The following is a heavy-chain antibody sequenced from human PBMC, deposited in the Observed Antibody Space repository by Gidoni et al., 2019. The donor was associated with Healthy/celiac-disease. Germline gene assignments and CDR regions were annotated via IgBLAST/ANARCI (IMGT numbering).Heavy chain of an antibody. CDR3: AKDLDLGVIINGYYYYGMDV. CDR2: ISYDGSNT. D-gene: IGHD3-10*01. J-gene: IGHJ6*02. CDR1: GFTFSSYG. Sequence: QVQLVESGGGVVQPGRSLRLSCAASGFTFSSYGMPWVRQAPGKGLGWVAVISYDGSNTYYADSVKGRFTISRDNSKNKLYLQMNSVRAEDTAVYYCAKDLDLGVIINGYYYYGMDVWGQGTTVTVSS. V-gene: IGHV3-30*18.